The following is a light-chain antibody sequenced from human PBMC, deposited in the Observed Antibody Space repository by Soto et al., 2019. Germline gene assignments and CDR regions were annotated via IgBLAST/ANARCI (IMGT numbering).Light chain of an antibody. CDR3: QQYNSLFT. V-gene: IGKV1-5*03. CDR1: QSISTW. CDR2: KAS. Sequence: DILMTQSPSTLSASVGDRVTITCRASQSISTWLAWYQQRPGKPPKLLIYKASSLEIGVPSRFGGSGSGTEFTLTISSLQPDDFAPYYCQQYNSLFTFGPGTKVDIK. J-gene: IGKJ3*01.